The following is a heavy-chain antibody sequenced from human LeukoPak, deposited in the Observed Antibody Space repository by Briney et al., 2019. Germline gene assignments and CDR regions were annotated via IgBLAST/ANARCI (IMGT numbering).Heavy chain of an antibody. D-gene: IGHD6-6*01. CDR1: GYSFTRYW. Sequence: GESLKISCKASGYSFTRYWIAWVRQMPGKGLECMGIIYPGDSDTRYSPSFQGQVTISVDKSANTAYLQWSSLKASDTAMYYCARRYSTSFPPSTYYYMDVWGKGTTVTVSS. V-gene: IGHV5-51*01. CDR3: ARRYSTSFPPSTYYYMDV. J-gene: IGHJ6*03. CDR2: IYPGDSDT.